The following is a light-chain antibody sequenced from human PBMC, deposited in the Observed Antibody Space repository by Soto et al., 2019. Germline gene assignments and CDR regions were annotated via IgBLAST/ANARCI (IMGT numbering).Light chain of an antibody. J-gene: IGKJ1*01. V-gene: IGKV3-20*01. CDR3: QQHDTSPWT. Sequence: EIVLTQSPGTLSLSPGERATLSCRASQSISSSYLAIAWYQQKPGQPPRLLIYGASSRAPGIPDRFSGSGYPADFALTISRLEPEDFAVYYCQQHDTSPWTFGQGTRVDIK. CDR1: QSISSSY. CDR2: GAS.